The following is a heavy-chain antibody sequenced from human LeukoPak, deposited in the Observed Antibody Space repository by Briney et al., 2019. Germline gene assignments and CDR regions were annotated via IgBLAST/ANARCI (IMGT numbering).Heavy chain of an antibody. Sequence: PSEPLSFTGRVPGGSIRSYYWSWIRQSAGKGLEWIGRIYVSGITHYNPSLKNRVTMSEDTSKNHFSLNLRSLTAADTAVYYCARGAPNSGWFDFWGQGALVTVSS. CDR3: ARGAPNSGWFDF. CDR2: IYVSGIT. J-gene: IGHJ4*02. V-gene: IGHV4-4*07. CDR1: GGSIRSYY. D-gene: IGHD6-19*01.